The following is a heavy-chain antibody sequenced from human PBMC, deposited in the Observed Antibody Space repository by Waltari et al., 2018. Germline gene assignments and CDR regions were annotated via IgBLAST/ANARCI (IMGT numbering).Heavy chain of an antibody. J-gene: IGHJ5*02. CDR3: ARVQNWFDP. CDR1: GGSFNGYY. V-gene: IGHV4-34*01. Sequence: QVQLQQWGAGLLRPSETLSLTCAGHGGSFNGYYWNWVRQPPGKGLEWIGEIDDSGFTTYNPSLKSRVTISLDTSKNQFSLSLNSVTAADTAVYYCARVQNWFDPWGQGTLVTVSS. CDR2: IDDSGFT.